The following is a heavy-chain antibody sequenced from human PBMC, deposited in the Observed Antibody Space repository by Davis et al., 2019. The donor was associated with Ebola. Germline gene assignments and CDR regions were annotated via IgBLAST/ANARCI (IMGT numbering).Heavy chain of an antibody. Sequence: ASVKVSCKASGYTFSSFAITWVREAPGQGLEWMGWISAYNGNTNYAQKLQGRVTMTTDTSTSTAYMELRSLRSDDTAVYYCARDVTIFGVVIQGRYYYGMDVWGQGTTVTVSS. V-gene: IGHV1-18*01. J-gene: IGHJ6*02. CDR2: ISAYNGNT. D-gene: IGHD3-3*01. CDR3: ARDVTIFGVVIQGRYYYGMDV. CDR1: GYTFSSFA.